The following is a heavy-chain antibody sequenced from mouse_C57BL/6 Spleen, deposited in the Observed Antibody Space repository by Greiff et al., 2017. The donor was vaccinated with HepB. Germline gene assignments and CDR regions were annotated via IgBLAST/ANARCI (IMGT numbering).Heavy chain of an antibody. CDR3: ADSYYSNSTWFAY. D-gene: IGHD2-5*01. CDR1: GYTFTSYW. Sequence: VQLQQPGAELVKPGASVKLSCKASGYTFTSYWMHWVKQRPGQGLEWIGMIHPNSGSTNYNEKFKSKATLTVDKSSSTAYMQLSSLTSEDSAVYDCADSYYSNSTWFAYWGQGTLVTVSA. V-gene: IGHV1-64*01. J-gene: IGHJ3*01. CDR2: IHPNSGST.